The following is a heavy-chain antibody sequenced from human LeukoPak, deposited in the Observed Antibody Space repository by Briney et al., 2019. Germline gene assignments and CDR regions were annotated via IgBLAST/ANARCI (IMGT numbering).Heavy chain of an antibody. CDR1: GGTFSSYA. CDR3: ARERSISGDSCYAS. CDR2: IIPIFGTA. D-gene: IGHD2-15*01. V-gene: IGHV1-69*05. Sequence: ASVKVSCKASGGTFSSYAISWVRQAPGQGLEWMGGIIPIFGTANYAQKFQGRVTITRDTSASTAYMELSSLRSEDTAVYYCARERSISGDSCYASWGQGTLVTVSS. J-gene: IGHJ4*02.